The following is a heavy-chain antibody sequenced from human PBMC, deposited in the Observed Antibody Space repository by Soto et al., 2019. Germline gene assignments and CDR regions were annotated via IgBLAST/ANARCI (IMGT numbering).Heavy chain of an antibody. V-gene: IGHV4-31*03. D-gene: IGHD5-12*01. CDR3: ARDRARGYSGYDSPYYYGMDV. Sequence: QVQLQESGPGLVKPSQTLSLTCTVSGGSISSGGYYWSWIRQHPGKGLEWIGYIYYSGSTYYNPSLKSRVTISVDTSKNQFSLKLSPVTAADTAVYYCARDRARGYSGYDSPYYYGMDVWGQGTTVTVSS. CDR2: IYYSGST. J-gene: IGHJ6*02. CDR1: GGSISSGGYY.